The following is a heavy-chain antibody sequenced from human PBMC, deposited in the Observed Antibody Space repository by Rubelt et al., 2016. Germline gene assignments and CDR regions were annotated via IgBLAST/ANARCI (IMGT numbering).Heavy chain of an antibody. Sequence: VHLVESGGGLVQPGGSLRLSCAASGFSFNDYSVIWVRQAPGKGLEWGAVISYDGSKDYADSVKGRFTISTAYSKHTLYLQMNSLMAEDTAVYYCAMEGDAFDIWGQGTMVTVSS. D-gene: IGHD3-3*01. J-gene: IGHJ3*02. V-gene: IGHV3-30*04. CDR1: GFSFNDYS. CDR3: AMEGDAFDI. CDR2: ISYDGSK.